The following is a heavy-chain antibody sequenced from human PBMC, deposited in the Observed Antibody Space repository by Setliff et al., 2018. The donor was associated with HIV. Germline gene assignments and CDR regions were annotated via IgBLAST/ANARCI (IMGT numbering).Heavy chain of an antibody. CDR3: ARRGRDGVFIMFATGFDP. CDR1: GGSISSRSHY. CDR2: VPNTGST. J-gene: IGHJ5*02. V-gene: IGHV4-39*01. Sequence: PSETLSLTCAVSGGSISSRSHYWGWIRQPPGKGLEWIGSVPNTGSTYYNPSLKSRVAISVDTSENQFSLKLNFVTAADTAVYYCARRGRDGVFIMFATGFDPWGQGALVTVS. D-gene: IGHD2-8*01.